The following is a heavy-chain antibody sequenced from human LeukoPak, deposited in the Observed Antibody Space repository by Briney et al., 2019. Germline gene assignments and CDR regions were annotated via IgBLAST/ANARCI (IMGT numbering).Heavy chain of an antibody. D-gene: IGHD6-19*01. CDR3: VGGIGWLPDY. Sequence: GGSLRLSCAASGLTFSAYWGNWVRQAPGKGLEWVANIEQDGSEKNYVDSVKGRFTISRDNGENSLYLQMNSRRVEDTGVYYCVGGIGWLPDYWGQGTLVTVSS. J-gene: IGHJ4*02. CDR1: GLTFSAYW. CDR2: IEQDGSEK. V-gene: IGHV3-7*01.